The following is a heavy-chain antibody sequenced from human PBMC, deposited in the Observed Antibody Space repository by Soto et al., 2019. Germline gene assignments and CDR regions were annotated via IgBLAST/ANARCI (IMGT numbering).Heavy chain of an antibody. J-gene: IGHJ6*02. CDR3: AYCSSTSCYLNYYYYYGMDV. V-gene: IGHV3-30*03. CDR2: ISYDGSNK. Sequence: GGSLRLSCAASGFTFSSYGMHWVRQAPGKGLEWVAVISYDGSNKYYADSVKGRFTISRDNSKNTLYLQMNSLRAEDTAVYYCAYCSSTSCYLNYYYYYGMDVWGQGTTVTVSS. CDR1: GFTFSSYG. D-gene: IGHD2-2*01.